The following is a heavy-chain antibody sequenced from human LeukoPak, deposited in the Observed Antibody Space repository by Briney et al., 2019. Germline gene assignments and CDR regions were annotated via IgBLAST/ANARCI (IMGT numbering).Heavy chain of an antibody. D-gene: IGHD4-17*01. CDR3: AKGPPVNYMDA. CDR2: ISGSGGTT. CDR1: GFTFSNYT. Sequence: GGSLRLSCAASGFTFSNYTMSRGRQAPGKGLEWVSVISGSGGTTHYADSVKGRFTISRDNSKTTLSLQMNSLRAEDTAVYYCAKGPPVNYMDAWGKGTTVTVSS. V-gene: IGHV3-23*01. J-gene: IGHJ6*03.